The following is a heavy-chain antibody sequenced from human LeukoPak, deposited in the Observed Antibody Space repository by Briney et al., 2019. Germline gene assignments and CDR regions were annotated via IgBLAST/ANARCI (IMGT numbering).Heavy chain of an antibody. CDR2: ISGSGGST. V-gene: IGHV3-23*01. J-gene: IGHJ4*02. D-gene: IGHD3-22*01. Sequence: GSLRLSCAASGFTFSSYAMSWVRQAPGKGLEWVSAISGSGGSTCYADSVKGRFTISRDHSKTTPYLQMNSLRAEDTAVYYCAKAASSGYSSCDYWGQGTLVTVSS. CDR1: GFTFSSYA. CDR3: AKAASSGYSSCDY.